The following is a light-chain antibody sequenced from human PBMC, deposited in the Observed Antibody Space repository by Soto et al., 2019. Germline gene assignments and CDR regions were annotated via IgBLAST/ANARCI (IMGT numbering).Light chain of an antibody. CDR1: SSDVGRYDY. Sequence: QSALTQPASVSGSPGQSITISCTGTSSDVGRYDYVSWYQQLPGKAPQLVIFDVSRRPSGVSSRFAGSKSGNTASLTISRLQAEDEADYDCRSYTSSNTLVVFGGGTKLTVL. CDR2: DVS. J-gene: IGLJ3*02. V-gene: IGLV2-14*03. CDR3: RSYTSSNTLVV.